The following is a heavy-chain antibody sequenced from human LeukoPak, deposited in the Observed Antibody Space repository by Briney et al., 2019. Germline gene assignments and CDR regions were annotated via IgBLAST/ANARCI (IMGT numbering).Heavy chain of an antibody. J-gene: IGHJ4*02. V-gene: IGHV3-7*01. Sequence: GGSLRLSCAASGFTFRNYVIHWVRQAPGKGLEWVANIKQDGSEKYYVDSVKGRFTISRDNARNTLYLQMDSLRAEDTAVYYCARTSGTGWSYWGQGTLVIVSS. CDR3: ARTSGTGWSY. CDR2: IKQDGSEK. D-gene: IGHD3-9*01. CDR1: GFTFRNYV.